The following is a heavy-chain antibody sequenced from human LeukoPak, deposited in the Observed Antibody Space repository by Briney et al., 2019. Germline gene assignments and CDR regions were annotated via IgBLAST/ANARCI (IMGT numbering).Heavy chain of an antibody. V-gene: IGHV3-48*01. Sequence: GGSLRLSCAASGFTFSTYSMNWVRQAPGKGLEWVAYISSRSSATYYADSVKGRFTISRDNSKNTLYLQMNSLRAEDTAVYYCARDLKANWGQGTLVTVSS. CDR1: GFTFSTYS. CDR2: ISSRSSAT. CDR3: ARDLKAN. J-gene: IGHJ4*02.